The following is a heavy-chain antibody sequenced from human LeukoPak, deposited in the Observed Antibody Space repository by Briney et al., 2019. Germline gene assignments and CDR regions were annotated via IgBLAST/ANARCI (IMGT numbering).Heavy chain of an antibody. D-gene: IGHD6-25*01. Sequence: GGSLRLSCAASAFTFSNYGMHWVRQAPGKGLEWVASISSDGGNKYYADSVKGRFTISRDNSENTLYLHMNSLSAEDTAVYYCAKLAQGGSVDYWGQGTLVTVSS. J-gene: IGHJ4*02. CDR1: AFTFSNYG. V-gene: IGHV3-30*18. CDR3: AKLAQGGSVDY. CDR2: ISSDGGNK.